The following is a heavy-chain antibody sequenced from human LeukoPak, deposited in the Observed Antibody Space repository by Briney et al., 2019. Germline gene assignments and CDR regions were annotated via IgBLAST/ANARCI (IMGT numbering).Heavy chain of an antibody. D-gene: IGHD3-3*01. CDR3: ARSAYYDLKGNYYYYGMDV. Sequence: GASVKVSCKASGYTFTSYDINWVRQATGQGLEWMGWMNPNSGNTGYAQKFQGRVTMTRNTSISTAHVELSSLRSEDTAVYYCARSAYYDLKGNYYYYGMDVWGQGTTVTVSS. CDR1: GYTFTSYD. J-gene: IGHJ6*02. CDR2: MNPNSGNT. V-gene: IGHV1-8*01.